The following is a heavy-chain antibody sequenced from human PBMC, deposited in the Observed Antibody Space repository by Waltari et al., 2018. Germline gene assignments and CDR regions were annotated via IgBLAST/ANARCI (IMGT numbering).Heavy chain of an antibody. J-gene: IGHJ4*02. Sequence: QVQLVQSGTEVKKPGASVKVSCQASGYSFTDYHLHWVRQTPGQGLGWLGWINPKNGETSYAQTFLRRVTMTRDTSINTVYMDLSGLRSDDTAVFYCARDPGPIVGAPEYWGQGTLVTVSS. CDR1: GYSFTDYH. CDR3: ARDPGPIVGAPEY. V-gene: IGHV1-2*02. D-gene: IGHD1-26*01. CDR2: INPKNGET.